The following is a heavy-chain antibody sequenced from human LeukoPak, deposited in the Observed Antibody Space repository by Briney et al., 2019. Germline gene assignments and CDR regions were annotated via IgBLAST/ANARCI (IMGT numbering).Heavy chain of an antibody. V-gene: IGHV1-69*06. J-gene: IGHJ5*02. Sequence: ASVKVPCKASGGTFSSYVISWVRQAPGQGLEWMGGIIPIIGTPKYAQKFQDRVTITADKSTSTAFMELSSLRSEDTAVYYCARGRKGSSSYGLSNWFDPWGQGTLVTVSS. CDR3: ARGRKGSSSYGLSNWFDP. CDR1: GGTFSSYV. CDR2: IIPIIGTP. D-gene: IGHD6-13*01.